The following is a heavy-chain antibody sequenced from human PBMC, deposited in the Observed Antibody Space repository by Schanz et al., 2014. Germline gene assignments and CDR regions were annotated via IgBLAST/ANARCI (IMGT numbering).Heavy chain of an antibody. Sequence: EVQLVESGGGLVQPGGSLRLSCEASGFSFGNYGMSWVRQAPGKGLEWVSGITGASDHIDYAESVKGRFTISRDNSKNTLYLQMDSLRAEDTAVYFCAKKVPAYNPFDSWGQGTLVTVSS. CDR3: AKKVPAYNPFDS. D-gene: IGHD1-1*01. CDR2: ITGASDHI. CDR1: GFSFGNYG. V-gene: IGHV3-23*04. J-gene: IGHJ4*02.